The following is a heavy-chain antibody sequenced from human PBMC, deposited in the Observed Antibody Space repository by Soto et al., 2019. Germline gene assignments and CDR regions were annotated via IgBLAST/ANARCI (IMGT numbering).Heavy chain of an antibody. Sequence: PGGSLRLSCAASGFTFSSYWMHWVRQAPGKGLVWVSRINSDGSSTSYADSVKGRFTISRDNAKNTLYLQMNSLRAEDTAVYYCARDQVDASGYDSNYGDSPPYYYDGMDVWGQGTTVTVSS. CDR3: ARDQVDASGYDSNYGDSPPYYYDGMDV. V-gene: IGHV3-74*01. J-gene: IGHJ6*02. CDR2: INSDGSST. D-gene: IGHD5-12*01. CDR1: GFTFSSYW.